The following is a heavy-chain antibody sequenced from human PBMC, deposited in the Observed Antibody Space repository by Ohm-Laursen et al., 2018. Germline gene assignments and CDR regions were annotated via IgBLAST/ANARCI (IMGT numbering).Heavy chain of an antibody. CDR1: GFTFDEYT. J-gene: IGHJ4*02. CDR2: VSWDGGST. Sequence: GSLRLSCTASGFTFDEYTMHWVRQAPGKGLEWVSLVSWDGGSTYYADSVKGRFAISRDNSKNSLYLQMNSLRTEDTALYYCSRGSFHYDYWGQGTLVTVSS. V-gene: IGHV3-43*01. D-gene: IGHD6-13*01. CDR3: SRGSFHYDY.